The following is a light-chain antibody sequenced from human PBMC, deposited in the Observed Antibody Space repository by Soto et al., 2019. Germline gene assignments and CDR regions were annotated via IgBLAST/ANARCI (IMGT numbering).Light chain of an antibody. J-gene: IGKJ5*01. CDR1: QSVSNNY. V-gene: IGKV3-20*01. CDR3: QLYGTSPP. CDR2: ASS. Sequence: EIVLTQSPGTLSLSPGERATLSCRASQSVSNNYLAWYQQKPGQAPRLLIYASSNRATGIPDRFSGSASGADFTLTIDRLEPEDFAVYYCQLYGTSPPFGQGTRLENK.